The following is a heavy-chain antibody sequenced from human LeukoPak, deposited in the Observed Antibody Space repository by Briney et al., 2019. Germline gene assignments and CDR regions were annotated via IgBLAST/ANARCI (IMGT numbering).Heavy chain of an antibody. CDR2: INANSGGT. CDR3: ARDPSNSGYDYLYYFDY. Sequence: ASVKVSCKASGYTFTGYYMHWVRQAPGQGLEWMGWINANSGGTNYAQKFQGRVTMTRDMSISTAYMELSRLRSDDTAVYYCARDPSNSGYDYLYYFDYWGQGTLVTVSS. V-gene: IGHV1-2*02. CDR1: GYTFTGYY. D-gene: IGHD5-12*01. J-gene: IGHJ4*02.